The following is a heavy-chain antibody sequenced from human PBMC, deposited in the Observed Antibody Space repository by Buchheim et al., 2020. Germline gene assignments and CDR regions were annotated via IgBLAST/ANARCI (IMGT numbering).Heavy chain of an antibody. CDR3: AKEERPVHFDY. CDR2: ISYDGSNK. D-gene: IGHD2-2*01. V-gene: IGHV3-30*18. CDR1: GFTFSSYG. J-gene: IGHJ4*02. Sequence: QVQLVESGGGVVQPGRSLRLSCAASGFTFSSYGMHWVRQAPGKGLEWVAVISYDGSNKYYADSVKGRFTISRDNSKNTLYLQMNSLRAEDTAVYYCAKEERPVHFDYWGQGTL.